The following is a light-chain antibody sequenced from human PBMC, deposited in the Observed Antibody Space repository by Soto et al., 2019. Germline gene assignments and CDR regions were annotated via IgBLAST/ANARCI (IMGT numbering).Light chain of an antibody. J-gene: IGLJ1*01. CDR2: DVS. Sequence: QSVLTQPASVSGSPGQSITISCTGTSSDVGDYNYVSWYQQHPGKAPKLMIYDVSNRPSGVSNRFSGSKSGNTASLTISGLQAEDEADYYCSSYTSSSTLDYVFGTGTKLTVL. CDR1: SSDVGDYNY. V-gene: IGLV2-14*01. CDR3: SSYTSSSTLDYV.